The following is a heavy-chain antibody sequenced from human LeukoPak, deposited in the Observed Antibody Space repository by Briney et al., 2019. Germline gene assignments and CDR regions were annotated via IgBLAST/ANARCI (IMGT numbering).Heavy chain of an antibody. CDR3: VVRGTGHAFDI. Sequence: GEPLETSCMASGSSFSTYWIGWVRHMPGKGLGCLGVIYTGDSNTRYSPSFQGQVTISADKSVSTAYLQWSSLKASDTAMYYSVVRGTGHAFDIWGQGTMVTVSS. CDR2: IYTGDSNT. V-gene: IGHV5-51*01. D-gene: IGHD3-10*01. J-gene: IGHJ3*02. CDR1: GSSFSTYW.